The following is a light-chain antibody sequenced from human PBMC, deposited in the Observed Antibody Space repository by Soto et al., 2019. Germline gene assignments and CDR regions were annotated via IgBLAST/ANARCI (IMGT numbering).Light chain of an antibody. CDR2: GAS. V-gene: IGKV3-15*01. Sequence: EIVMTQSPATLSVSPGERATLSCRASQSVSSNLAWYQQKPGQAPRPLIYGASTRVTGIPARFSGSGSGTEFTLTISSLQSEDFAVYYCQQYNNWPPLTFGGGTKVEIK. CDR3: QQYNNWPPLT. J-gene: IGKJ4*01. CDR1: QSVSSN.